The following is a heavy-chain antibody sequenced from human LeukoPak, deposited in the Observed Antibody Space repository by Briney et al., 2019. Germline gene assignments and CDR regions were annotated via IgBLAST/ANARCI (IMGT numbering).Heavy chain of an antibody. V-gene: IGHV3-49*03. CDR2: IRSKAYGGTT. J-gene: IGHJ4*02. Sequence: GGSLRLSCTASVFTFADYSMSWFRHAPWKGLEWVGCIRSKAYGGTTEYAASVKGRFTISRDDSKSIAYLQMNSLKTEDTAVYYCTRGFGAPWRGSYSGYFDYWGQGTLVTVSS. CDR1: VFTFADYS. CDR3: TRGFGAPWRGSYSGYFDY. D-gene: IGHD1-26*01.